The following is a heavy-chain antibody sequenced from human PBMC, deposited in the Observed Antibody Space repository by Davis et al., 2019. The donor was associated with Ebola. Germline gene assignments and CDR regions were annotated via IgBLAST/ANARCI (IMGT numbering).Heavy chain of an antibody. V-gene: IGHV3-30*03. J-gene: IGHJ2*01. Sequence: GESLKISCAASGFTFSSYGMHWVRQAPGKGLEWVAVISYDGSNKYYADSVKGRFTISRDNSKNTLYLQMNSLRAEDTAVYYCARNNWGGLNWYFDLWGRGTLVTVSS. CDR2: ISYDGSNK. CDR1: GFTFSSYG. D-gene: IGHD7-27*01. CDR3: ARNNWGGLNWYFDL.